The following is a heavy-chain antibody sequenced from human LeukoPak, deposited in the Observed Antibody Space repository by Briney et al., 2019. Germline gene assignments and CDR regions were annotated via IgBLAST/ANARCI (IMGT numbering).Heavy chain of an antibody. CDR3: AKDLRYSSSWTTLDAFDI. Sequence: GGSLRLSCAASGFTFSSYSMNWVRQAPGKGLEWVSYISSSSSYIYYADSVKGRFTISRDNSKNTLYLQMNSLRAEDTAVYYCAKDLRYSSSWTTLDAFDIWGQGTMVTVSS. J-gene: IGHJ3*02. D-gene: IGHD6-13*01. CDR1: GFTFSSYS. V-gene: IGHV3-21*05. CDR2: ISSSSSYI.